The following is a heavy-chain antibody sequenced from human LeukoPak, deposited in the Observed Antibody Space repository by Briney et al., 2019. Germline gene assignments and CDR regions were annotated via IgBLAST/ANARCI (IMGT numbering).Heavy chain of an antibody. CDR2: ILPILGIA. J-gene: IGHJ6*02. V-gene: IGHV1-69*04. CDR3: ARDRVIAAAGTYYYYYGMDV. CDR1: GGTFSSYA. Sequence: SVKVSCKASGGTFSSYAISWVRPAAGQGLEWKGRILPILGIANYAQKFQGRVTITADKSTSTAYMELSSLRSEDTAVYYCARDRVIAAAGTYYYYYGMDVWGQGTTVTVSS. D-gene: IGHD6-13*01.